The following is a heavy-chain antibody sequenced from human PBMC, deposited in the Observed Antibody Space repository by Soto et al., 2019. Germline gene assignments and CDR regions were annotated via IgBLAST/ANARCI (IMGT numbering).Heavy chain of an antibody. J-gene: IGHJ4*02. CDR2: MYPGDSDT. CDR1: GYDFNTNW. Sequence: XDSLKVTWRCSGYDFNTNWFGLVLQLPGRGLEWVGIMYPGDSDTRLHPSLQGHVTLSADVTVSTAFLQWRTLKTSDSGMYFCPRLPRDCTKTSCYYADQWGQGTSVTVSS. CDR3: PRLPRDCTKTSCYYADQ. V-gene: IGHV5-51*01. D-gene: IGHD3-22*01.